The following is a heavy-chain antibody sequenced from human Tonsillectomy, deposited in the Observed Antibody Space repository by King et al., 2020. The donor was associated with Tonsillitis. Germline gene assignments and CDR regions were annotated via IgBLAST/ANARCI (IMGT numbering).Heavy chain of an antibody. D-gene: IGHD3-16*01. CDR2: IYFIVST. CDR3: ARGSRQGWGSGLTFDS. CDR1: GDSISTYY. V-gene: IGHV4-59*01. J-gene: IGHJ4*02. Sequence: QLQESGPGLVTPSETLSLTCTVSGDSISTYYWRWIRQPPGTGPEWIDYIYFIVSTNYNPSLERRVTISVVTSKQQSSLKPRAVTAARTAVYYCARGSRQGWGSGLTFDSWGQGTLVTVSS.